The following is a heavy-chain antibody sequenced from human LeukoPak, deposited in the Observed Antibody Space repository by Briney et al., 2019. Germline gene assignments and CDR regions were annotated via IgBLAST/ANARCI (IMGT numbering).Heavy chain of an antibody. D-gene: IGHD4-11*01. CDR1: GFTFSSYA. CDR2: IRYDGSNK. CDR3: ANWDGDYSNYPFDY. V-gene: IGHV3-30*02. J-gene: IGHJ4*02. Sequence: GGSLRLSCAASGFTFSSYAMHWVRQAPGKGLEWVAFIRYDGSNKYYADSVKGRFTISRDNSKNTLYLQMNSLRAEDTAVYYCANWDGDYSNYPFDYWGQGTLVTVSS.